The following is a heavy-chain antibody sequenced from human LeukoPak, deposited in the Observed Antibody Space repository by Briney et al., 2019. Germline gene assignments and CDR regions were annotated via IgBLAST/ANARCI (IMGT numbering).Heavy chain of an antibody. V-gene: IGHV4-61*02. Sequence: SETLSLTCTVSGGSVSSGAYYWTWIRQPAGKGLEWIGRIYTSGSTNFDPSLKSRVSISLDTSQNQFSLKLSSVTAADTAVYYCAREGAARNFDYWGQGILVTVSS. D-gene: IGHD6-6*01. J-gene: IGHJ4*02. CDR3: AREGAARNFDY. CDR1: GGSVSSGAYY. CDR2: IYTSGST.